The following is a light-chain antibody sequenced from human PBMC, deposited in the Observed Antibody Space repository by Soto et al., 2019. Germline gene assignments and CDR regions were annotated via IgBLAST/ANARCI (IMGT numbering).Light chain of an antibody. V-gene: IGLV4-69*01. CDR3: QTWATGPDWV. CDR1: SGHSTYA. J-gene: IGLJ3*02. CDR2: LDSDGSH. Sequence: VLTQSPSASASLGASVKLTCTLSSGHSTYAIAWHQQQPEKGPRYLMKLDSDGSHSKGDGIPDRFSGSSSGAERYLTISSLQSEDEADYYCQTWATGPDWVFGGGTKLTVL.